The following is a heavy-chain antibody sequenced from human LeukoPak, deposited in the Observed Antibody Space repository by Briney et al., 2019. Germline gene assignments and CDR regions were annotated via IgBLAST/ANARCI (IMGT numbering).Heavy chain of an antibody. Sequence: GGSLRLSCAASGFTFSSYWMSWVRQAPGKGLEWVANIKQDGSEKYYVDSVKGRFTISRDNAKNSLYLQMNSLRAEDTTVYYCARGTTVTTYYYYYYMDVWGKGTTVTVSS. D-gene: IGHD4-17*01. CDR3: ARGTTVTTYYYYYYMDV. V-gene: IGHV3-7*01. CDR1: GFTFSSYW. CDR2: IKQDGSEK. J-gene: IGHJ6*03.